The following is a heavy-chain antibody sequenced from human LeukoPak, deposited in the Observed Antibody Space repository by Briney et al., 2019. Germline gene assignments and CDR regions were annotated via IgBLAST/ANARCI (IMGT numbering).Heavy chain of an antibody. CDR1: GYTFTGYY. CDR2: INPNSGGT. D-gene: IGHD1-26*01. CDR3: AKDFVVGATVPDAFDI. J-gene: IGHJ3*02. Sequence: ASVKVSCKASGYTFTGYYMHWVRQAPGQGLEWMGWINPNSGGTNYAQKFQGRVTMTRDTSISTAYMELSRLRSDDTAVYYCAKDFVVGATVPDAFDIWGQGTMVTVSS. V-gene: IGHV1-2*02.